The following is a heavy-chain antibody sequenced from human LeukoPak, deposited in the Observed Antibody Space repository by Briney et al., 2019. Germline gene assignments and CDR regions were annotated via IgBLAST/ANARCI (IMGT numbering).Heavy chain of an antibody. J-gene: IGHJ3*02. CDR3: ARQQQRGDAFDI. CDR2: MNPNSGNT. D-gene: IGHD6-13*01. Sequence: ASVKVSCKASGYTFATCNINWVRQATGQGLEWMGWMNPNSGNTGYGPKFQGRVTMTRDTSITTAYMELSSLGSEDTAVYYCARQQQRGDAFDIWGQGTIVAVSS. V-gene: IGHV1-8*02. CDR1: GYTFATCN.